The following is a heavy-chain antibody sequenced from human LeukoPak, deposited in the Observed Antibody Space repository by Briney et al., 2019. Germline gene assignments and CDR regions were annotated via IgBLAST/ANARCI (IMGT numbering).Heavy chain of an antibody. CDR3: ARGGDGDILTGLVFDY. D-gene: IGHD3-9*01. CDR2: ISAYNGNT. J-gene: IGHJ4*02. CDR1: GYRFTSYG. Sequence: ASVKVSCKASGYRFTSYGISWVRQAPGQGLEWMGWISAYNGNTNYAQKLQGRVTMTTDTTTSTAYMELRSLRSDDTAVYYCARGGDGDILTGLVFDYWGQGTLVTVSS. V-gene: IGHV1-18*01.